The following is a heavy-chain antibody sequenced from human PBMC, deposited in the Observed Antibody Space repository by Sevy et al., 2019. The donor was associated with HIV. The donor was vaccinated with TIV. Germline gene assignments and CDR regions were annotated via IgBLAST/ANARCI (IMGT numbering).Heavy chain of an antibody. CDR1: GFTFSKYS. V-gene: IGHV3-23*01. Sequence: RGCLRLSCAASGFTFSKYSMSWVRQPPGKGLEWVSTLSFGCGEINYADSVKGRFTISRVNSKSSVYLQMNNLRPEDTAVHYCAREGCTKPHDYWGQGTLVVVSS. J-gene: IGHJ4*02. CDR3: AREGCTKPHDY. CDR2: LSFGCGEI. D-gene: IGHD2-8*01.